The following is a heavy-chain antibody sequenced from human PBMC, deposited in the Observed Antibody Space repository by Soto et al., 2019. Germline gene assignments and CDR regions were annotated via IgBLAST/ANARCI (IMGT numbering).Heavy chain of an antibody. D-gene: IGHD2-15*01. CDR1: GFPFTSYA. V-gene: IGHV3-30-3*01. J-gene: IGHJ6*02. CDR2: TSYDGSDN. Sequence: QGQLVESGGGVVQPGRSLRLSCAASGFPFTSYAMHWVRQAPGKGLEWVASTSYDGSDNYYADSVKGRFTISRDNSKNTLYLQMSNLRPEDTAVYYCPRAHAPGRSPHYYGMDVWGLGTTVIVSS. CDR3: PRAHAPGRSPHYYGMDV.